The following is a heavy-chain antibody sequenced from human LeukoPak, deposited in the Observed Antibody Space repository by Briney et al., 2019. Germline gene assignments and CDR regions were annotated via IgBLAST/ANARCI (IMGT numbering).Heavy chain of an antibody. J-gene: IGHJ4*02. CDR3: AREKEDYYDSSGYYQDY. Sequence: PSETLSLTCTVSGGSISSYYWSWIRQPPGKGLEWIGYIYYSGSTYYNPSLKSRVTISVDTSKNQFSLKLSSVTAVDTAVYYCAREKEDYYDSSGYYQDYWGQGTLVTVSS. CDR1: GGSISSYY. D-gene: IGHD3-22*01. CDR2: IYYSGST. V-gene: IGHV4-59*12.